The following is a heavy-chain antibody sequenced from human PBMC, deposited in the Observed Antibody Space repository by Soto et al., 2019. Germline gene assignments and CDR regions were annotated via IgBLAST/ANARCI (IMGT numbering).Heavy chain of an antibody. Sequence: QVQLVQSGAEVKKPGASVKVYCKASGYTFTDYGISWVRQAPGQGLEWMGWIHTYNGHTNYAQKVQGRVTMTTDTSTSTAYMELRSLRPDDTAVYYCSRDAQYSSRWHPIDFWGQGTLFTVSS. J-gene: IGHJ4*02. CDR1: GYTFTDYG. CDR3: SRDAQYSSRWHPIDF. D-gene: IGHD6-13*01. CDR2: IHTYNGHT. V-gene: IGHV1-18*01.